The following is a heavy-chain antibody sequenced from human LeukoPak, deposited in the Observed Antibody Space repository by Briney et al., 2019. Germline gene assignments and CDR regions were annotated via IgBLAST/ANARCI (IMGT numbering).Heavy chain of an antibody. D-gene: IGHD3-22*01. CDR2: FYNSGST. V-gene: IGHV4-59*01. Sequence: SETLSLTCTISAGSIMSYYWSWIRQPPGQGLEWIGYFYNSGSTKYNPSIKSRVTISLDTSKKQLSLRLSSVTAADTAVYYCARGGKGRYYDSSGYYYYWGQGTLVTVSS. CDR1: AGSIMSYY. J-gene: IGHJ4*02. CDR3: ARGGKGRYYDSSGYYYY.